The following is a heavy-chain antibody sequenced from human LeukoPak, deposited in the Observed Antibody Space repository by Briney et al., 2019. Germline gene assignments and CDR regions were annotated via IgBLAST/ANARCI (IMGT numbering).Heavy chain of an antibody. CDR3: ARDTDSSGYYWDYYYYYGMDV. Sequence: PGGSLRLSCAASGFTFSSYGMHWVRRAPGKGLEWVAVIWYDGSNKYYADSVKGRFTISRDNSKNTLYLQMNSLRAEDTAVYYCARDTDSSGYYWDYYYYYGMDVWGQGTTVTVSS. CDR2: IWYDGSNK. D-gene: IGHD3-22*01. J-gene: IGHJ6*02. V-gene: IGHV3-33*01. CDR1: GFTFSSYG.